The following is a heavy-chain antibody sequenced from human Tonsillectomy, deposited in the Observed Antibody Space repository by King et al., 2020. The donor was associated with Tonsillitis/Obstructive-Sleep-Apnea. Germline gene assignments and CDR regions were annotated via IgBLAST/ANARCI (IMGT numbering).Heavy chain of an antibody. CDR3: AKDKLHCSSTSCYYFDY. D-gene: IGHD2-2*01. V-gene: IGHV3-43*01. CDR2: IIWDGGST. Sequence: QLVQSGGVVVQPGGSLRLSCAASGFTFDDYTMHWVRQAPGKGLEWVSLIIWDGGSTYYADSVKGRFTISRDNSKNSLYLQMNSLRTEDTALYYCAKDKLHCSSTSCYYFDYWGQGTLVTVSS. J-gene: IGHJ4*02. CDR1: GFTFDDYT.